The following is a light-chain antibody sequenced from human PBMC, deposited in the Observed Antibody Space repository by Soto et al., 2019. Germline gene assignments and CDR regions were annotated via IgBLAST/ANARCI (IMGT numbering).Light chain of an antibody. J-gene: IGKJ1*01. CDR2: GVS. V-gene: IGKV3-20*01. CDR3: QQYDSSPQT. CDR1: QSVSSSY. Sequence: EIVLTQSPCTLSLSPGERATLSCRSSQSVSSSYLAWYKQKPGQAPRPVIYGVSSRATGIPDRFSGRGSGTDFTLTISRLEPEDFEVYYCQQYDSSPQTFGQGTKVDI.